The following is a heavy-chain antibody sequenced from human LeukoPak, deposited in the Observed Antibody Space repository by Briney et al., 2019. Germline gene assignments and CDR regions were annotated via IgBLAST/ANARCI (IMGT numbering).Heavy chain of an antibody. Sequence: SETLSLTCAVYGGSFSGYYWSWIRQPPGKGLEWIGEINHSGSTNYNPSLRSRVTISVDTSKNQFSLKLSSVTAADTAVYYCARKRLYGDYAMRHYGMDVWGQGTTVTVSS. CDR1: GGSFSGYY. V-gene: IGHV4-34*01. J-gene: IGHJ6*02. D-gene: IGHD4-17*01. CDR2: INHSGST. CDR3: ARKRLYGDYAMRHYGMDV.